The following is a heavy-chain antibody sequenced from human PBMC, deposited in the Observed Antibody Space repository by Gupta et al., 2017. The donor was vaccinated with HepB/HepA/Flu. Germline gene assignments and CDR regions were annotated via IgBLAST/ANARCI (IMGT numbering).Heavy chain of an antibody. CDR1: GYNFKDYW. J-gene: IGHJ4*02. V-gene: IGHV5-51*01. CDR2: IYPGGSDI. Sequence: EVQLVQSGAEVKKPGDSLKISCQGSGYNFKDYWIGWVRQMPGKGLEWMGIIYPGGSDIRYSPSFQGQVTISADKSINTAYLQWNSLRASDTAMYYCARQRFFDYWGQGTRVTGSS. D-gene: IGHD4-17*01. CDR3: ARQRFFDY.